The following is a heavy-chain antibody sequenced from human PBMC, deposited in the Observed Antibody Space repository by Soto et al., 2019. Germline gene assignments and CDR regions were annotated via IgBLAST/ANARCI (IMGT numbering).Heavy chain of an antibody. Sequence: EVQLLESGGGLVQPGGSLRLSCAASGFTFSSYAMSWVRQAPGKGLEWVSPISGSGGSTYYADSVKGRFTISRDNSKNTLYLQMNSLRAEDTAVYYCAKVSESYYDFWSGFDYWGQGTLVTVSS. CDR1: GFTFSSYA. V-gene: IGHV3-23*01. CDR3: AKVSESYYDFWSGFDY. J-gene: IGHJ4*02. CDR2: ISGSGGST. D-gene: IGHD3-3*01.